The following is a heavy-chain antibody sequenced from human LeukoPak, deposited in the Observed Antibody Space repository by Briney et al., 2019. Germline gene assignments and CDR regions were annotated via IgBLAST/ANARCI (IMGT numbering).Heavy chain of an antibody. CDR1: GFTFSSYA. J-gene: IGHJ5*02. V-gene: IGHV3-23*01. CDR3: AKDQFDP. Sequence: GGSLRLSCAASGFTFSSYAMTWVRQAPGKGLEWVSSINGGGGTTYYTDSVKGRFTISRDNSKNTLYLHLNSLRVEDTAVYYCAKDQFDPWGQGTLVTVSS. CDR2: INGGGGTT.